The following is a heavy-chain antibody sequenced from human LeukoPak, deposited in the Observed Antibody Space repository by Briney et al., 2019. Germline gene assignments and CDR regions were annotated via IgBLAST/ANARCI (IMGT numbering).Heavy chain of an antibody. CDR3: ATDRSSRAPSDY. J-gene: IGHJ4*02. CDR2: ISSSGSAI. D-gene: IGHD6-13*01. V-gene: IGHV3-11*04. CDR1: RFTISDYY. Sequence: GGSLRLSCAASRFTISDYYMTWIRQAPGKGLEWVSYISSSGSAIYYADSVKGRFTVSRDNAKNSLYLQMNSLRAEDTAVYYCATDRSSRAPSDYWGQGTLVTVSS.